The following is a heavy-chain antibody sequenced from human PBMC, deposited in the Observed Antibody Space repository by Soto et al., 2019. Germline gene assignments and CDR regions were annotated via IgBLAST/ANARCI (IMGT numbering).Heavy chain of an antibody. V-gene: IGHV4-59*01. Sequence: SETLSLTCTVSGGSISSYYWSWIRQPPGKGLEWIGYIYYSGSTNYNPSLKSRVTISVDTSKNQFSLKLSSVTAADTAVYYCARANGYSVVVIWFDYWGQGTLVTVSS. CDR3: ARANGYSVVVIWFDY. J-gene: IGHJ4*02. CDR1: GGSISSYY. D-gene: IGHD3-22*01. CDR2: IYYSGST.